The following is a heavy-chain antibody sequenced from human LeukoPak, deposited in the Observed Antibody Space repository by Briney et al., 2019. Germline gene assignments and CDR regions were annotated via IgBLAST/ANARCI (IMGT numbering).Heavy chain of an antibody. CDR1: GGSISSYY. J-gene: IGHJ6*02. D-gene: IGHD1-26*01. CDR2: IYYSGST. V-gene: IGHV4-59*01. Sequence: PSETLSLTCTVSGGSISSYYWSWIRQPPGKGLEWIGYIYYSGSTNYNPSLKSRVTISVDTSKNQFSLKLSSVTAADAAVYYCARVKGIVGATGTVYYYFGIDVWGQGTTVTVSS. CDR3: ARVKGIVGATGTVYYYFGIDV.